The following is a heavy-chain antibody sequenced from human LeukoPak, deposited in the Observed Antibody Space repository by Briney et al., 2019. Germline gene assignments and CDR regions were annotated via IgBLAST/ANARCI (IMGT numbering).Heavy chain of an antibody. V-gene: IGHV1-18*01. CDR3: AKHYLYDSSGYGDAFDI. J-gene: IGHJ3*02. Sequence: GASVKVSCKASGYTFTSYGISWVRQAPGQGLEWMGWISAYNGNTNYAQKFQGRVTMTRNTSISTAYMELSSLRSEDTAVYYCAKHYLYDSSGYGDAFDIWGQGTMVTVSS. CDR2: ISAYNGNT. D-gene: IGHD3-22*01. CDR1: GYTFTSYG.